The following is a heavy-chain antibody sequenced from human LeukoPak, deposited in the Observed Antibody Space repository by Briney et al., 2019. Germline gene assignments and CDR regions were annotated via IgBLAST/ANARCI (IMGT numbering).Heavy chain of an antibody. CDR2: INHSGST. V-gene: IGHV4-34*01. CDR1: GGSSSGYY. CDR3: ARGRRHPYNWFDP. J-gene: IGHJ5*02. Sequence: PSETLSLTCAVYGGSSSGYYWSWIRQPPGKGLEWIGEINHSGSTNYNPSLKSRVTISVDTSKNQFSLKLSSVTAADTAVYYCARGRRHPYNWFDPWGQGTLVTVSS.